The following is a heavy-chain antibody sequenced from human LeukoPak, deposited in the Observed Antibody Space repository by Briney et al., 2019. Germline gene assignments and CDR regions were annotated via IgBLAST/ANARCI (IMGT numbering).Heavy chain of an antibody. CDR2: INPNSGGT. CDR1: GYTFTGYY. V-gene: IGHV1-2*02. Sequence: EASVKVSCKASGYTFTGYYMHWVRPAPGQGLEWMGWINPNSGGTNYAQKFQGRVTMTRDTSISTAYMELSRLRSDDTAVYYCARDRDSSGWYFYYYYYMDVWGKGTTVTVSS. J-gene: IGHJ6*03. CDR3: ARDRDSSGWYFYYYYYMDV. D-gene: IGHD6-19*01.